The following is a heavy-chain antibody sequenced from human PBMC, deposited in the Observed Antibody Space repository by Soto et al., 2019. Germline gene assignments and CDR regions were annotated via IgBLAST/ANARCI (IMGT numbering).Heavy chain of an antibody. Sequence: EVQLLESGGGLVQPGGSLRLSCAASGFTFSNYAMSWVRQAPGKGLEWVSVISGSGGITYHADSVKGRFTISRDNSKNTLYLQMNSLRAEDTAVYYCAKDSVGGMTAIVVVGYFDYWGQETLVTVSS. CDR3: AKDSVGGMTAIVVVGYFDY. CDR2: ISGSGGIT. J-gene: IGHJ4*02. D-gene: IGHD3-22*01. CDR1: GFTFSNYA. V-gene: IGHV3-23*01.